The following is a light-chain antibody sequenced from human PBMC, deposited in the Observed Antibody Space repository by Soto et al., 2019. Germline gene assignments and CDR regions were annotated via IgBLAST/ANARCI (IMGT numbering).Light chain of an antibody. CDR2: DAS. CDR1: QSVSSN. J-gene: IGKJ1*01. CDR3: QQYGSSRT. V-gene: IGKV3-20*01. Sequence: EIVMTQSPATLSVSPGERATLSCRASQSVSSNLAWYQQKPGQAPRLLIYDASTRATGIPARFSGSGSGTDFTLTISRLEPEDFAVYYCQQYGSSRTFGQGTKVDI.